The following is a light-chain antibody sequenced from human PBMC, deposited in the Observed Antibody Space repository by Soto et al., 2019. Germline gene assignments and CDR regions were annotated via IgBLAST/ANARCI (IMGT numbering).Light chain of an antibody. J-gene: IGLJ2*01. CDR3: ATWDDSLDGPVV. CDR1: SSNFGGSY. V-gene: IGLV1-47*02. Sequence: QSVLTQPPSASGAPGQRVTISCSGSSSNFGGSYVYWFQQLPGTAPKVLIYSNNQRPSGVPARFSGSKSCTSASLAISGLRSEDEADYYCATWDDSLDGPVVFGGGTKLTVL. CDR2: SNN.